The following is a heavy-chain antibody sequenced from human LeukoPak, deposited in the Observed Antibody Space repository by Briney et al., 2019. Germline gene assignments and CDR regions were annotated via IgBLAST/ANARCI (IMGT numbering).Heavy chain of an antibody. Sequence: SETQSLTCTVSGVSINGGSVSNYWSWLRQPPGKGLEWIGYVHYSGRTDYNPSLKSRLTMSVDTSKNQFSLNLNSVTAADTAVYYCARDWRLSSGDPCSGIWGQGTLVTVSS. CDR2: VHYSGRT. J-gene: IGHJ4*02. V-gene: IGHV4-61*01. D-gene: IGHD2-15*01. CDR1: GVSINGGSVSNY. CDR3: ARDWRLSSGDPCSGI.